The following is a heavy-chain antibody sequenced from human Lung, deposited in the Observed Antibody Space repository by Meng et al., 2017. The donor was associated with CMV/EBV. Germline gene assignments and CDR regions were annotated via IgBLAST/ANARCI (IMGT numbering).Heavy chain of an antibody. V-gene: IGHV4-39*07. Sequence: ESLKISCTVSGGSISSSNYFWGWIRQPPGEGLEWIGIIYYTGSTYYNPSLESRVTISVDTSKNQFSLRLTSVTAADTAVYFCASLWFEYEDPVYYFDYWGQGTXVNGAS. CDR3: ASLWFEYEDPVYYFDY. CDR1: GGSISSSNYF. J-gene: IGHJ4*02. CDR2: IYYTGST. D-gene: IGHD3-10*01.